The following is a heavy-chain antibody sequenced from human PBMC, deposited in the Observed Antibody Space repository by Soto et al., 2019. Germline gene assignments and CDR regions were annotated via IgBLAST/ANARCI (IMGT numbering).Heavy chain of an antibody. CDR2: VSGSGSRT. J-gene: IGHJ4*02. Sequence: GGSLRLSCAASGFTFSSYAMSWVRQAPGRGLEWVSGVSGSGSRTYYADSVKGRFTISRDNSKNTLYLQMNSLRAEDTAVYYCAKDFSSDWSDFGNWGQGTLVTVSS. CDR3: AKDFSSDWSDFGN. CDR1: GFTFSSYA. D-gene: IGHD3-9*01. V-gene: IGHV3-23*01.